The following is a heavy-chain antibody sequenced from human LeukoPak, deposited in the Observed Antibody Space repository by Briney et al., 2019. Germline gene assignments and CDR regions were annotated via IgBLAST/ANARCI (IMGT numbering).Heavy chain of an antibody. CDR2: IYYSGTT. V-gene: IGHV4-39*07. D-gene: IGHD2-8*02. CDR1: GGSISSSDYY. CDR3: ARWTVTSLTEGVGTGGNWFDP. Sequence: SETLSLTCTVSGGSISSSDYYWGWIRQPPGKGLEWIASIYYSGTTHYNPSHQSRVAMSVDTSKNQFSLKLSSVTAADTAVYYCARWTVTSLTEGVGTGGNWFDPWGQGTLVTVSS. J-gene: IGHJ5*02.